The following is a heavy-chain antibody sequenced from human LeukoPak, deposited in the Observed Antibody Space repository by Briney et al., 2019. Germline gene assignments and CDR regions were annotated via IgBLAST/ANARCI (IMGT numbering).Heavy chain of an antibody. CDR3: ARGRNYCSSTSCYPDYYYGMDV. Sequence: LRLSCAASGFTFSSYAMSWVRQPPGKGLEWIGYIYYSGSTYYNPSLKSRVTISVDTSKNQFSLKLSSVTAADTAVYYCARGRNYCSSTSCYPDYYYGMDVWGQGTTVTVSS. D-gene: IGHD2-2*01. CDR2: IYYSGST. CDR1: GFTFSSYA. V-gene: IGHV4-30-4*08. J-gene: IGHJ6*02.